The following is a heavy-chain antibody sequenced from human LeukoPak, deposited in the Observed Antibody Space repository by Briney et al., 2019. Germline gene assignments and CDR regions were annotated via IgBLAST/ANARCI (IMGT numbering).Heavy chain of an antibody. D-gene: IGHD6-6*01. Sequence: HGESLKIPCKGSGYSFTSYWISWVRQMPGKGLEWMGRIDPSDSYTNYSPSFQGHVTISADKSISTAYLQWSSLKASDTAMHYCARRVSSSGWFDPWGQGTLVTVSS. J-gene: IGHJ5*02. CDR2: IDPSDSYT. CDR1: GYSFTSYW. CDR3: ARRVSSSGWFDP. V-gene: IGHV5-10-1*01.